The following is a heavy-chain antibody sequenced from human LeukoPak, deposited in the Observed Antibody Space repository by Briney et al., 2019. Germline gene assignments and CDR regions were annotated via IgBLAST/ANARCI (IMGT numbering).Heavy chain of an antibody. D-gene: IGHD6-13*01. Sequence: GGSLRLSCAASGFTFSSYGMHWVRQAPGKGLEWVAVISYDGSNKYYADSVKGRFTISRDNSKNTLYLQMNSLRAEDTAVYYCAKEKGVRSSWYYFDYWGQGTLVTVSS. CDR1: GFTFSSYG. CDR2: ISYDGSNK. CDR3: AKEKGVRSSWYYFDY. V-gene: IGHV3-30*18. J-gene: IGHJ4*02.